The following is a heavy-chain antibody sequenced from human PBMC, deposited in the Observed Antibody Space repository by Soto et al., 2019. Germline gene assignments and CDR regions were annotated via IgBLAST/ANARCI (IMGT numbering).Heavy chain of an antibody. CDR1: GGSFSGYY. J-gene: IGHJ6*02. V-gene: IGHV4-34*01. CDR2: INHSGST. D-gene: IGHD6-19*01. CDR3: ARGRRSSGWRSSHYYYYGMDV. Sequence: PSETLSLTCAVYGGSFSGYYWSWIRQPPGKGLEWIGEINHSGSTNYNPSLKSRVTISVDTSKNQFSLKLSSVTAADTAVYYCARGRRSSGWRSSHYYYYGMDVWGQGTTVTVSS.